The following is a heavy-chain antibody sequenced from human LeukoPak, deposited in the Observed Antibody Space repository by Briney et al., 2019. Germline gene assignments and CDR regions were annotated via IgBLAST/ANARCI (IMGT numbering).Heavy chain of an antibody. Sequence: SETLSLTCAAYGGSFSGYYWSWIRQPPGKGLEWIGEINHSGSTNYNPSLKSRVTISVDMSKNQFSLKLSSETAADTAVYYCARGGYSYGYYWGQGTLVTVSS. CDR2: INHSGST. CDR3: ARGGYSYGYY. J-gene: IGHJ4*02. D-gene: IGHD5-18*01. CDR1: GGSFSGYY. V-gene: IGHV4-34*01.